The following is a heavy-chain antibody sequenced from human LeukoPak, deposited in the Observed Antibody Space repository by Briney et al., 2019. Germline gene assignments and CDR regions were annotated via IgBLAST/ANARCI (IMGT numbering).Heavy chain of an antibody. CDR2: IRSKAYGGTT. J-gene: IGHJ6*02. CDR1: GFTFGDYA. D-gene: IGHD6-13*01. V-gene: IGHV3-49*04. Sequence: GGSLRLSCTASGFTFGDYAMSWVRQAPGKGLERVGFIRSKAYGGTTEYAASVKGRFTISRDDSKSIAYLQMNSLKTEDTAVYYCTRDWYALDVWGQGTTVTVSS. CDR3: TRDWYALDV.